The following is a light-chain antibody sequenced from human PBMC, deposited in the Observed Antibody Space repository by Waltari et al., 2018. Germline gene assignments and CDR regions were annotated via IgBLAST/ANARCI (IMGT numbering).Light chain of an antibody. CDR3: LSYDRSLRGSV. V-gene: IGLV1-40*01. Sequence: QSVLTQPPSVSGAPGQRVTISCTGSSSNIGAGYDVHWYQHPPGTAPTLLIYDYNHRPSGVPARFSASTSGTSASLAITGLQAEDEADYYCLSYDRSLRGSVFGGGTKLTVL. J-gene: IGLJ2*01. CDR1: SSNIGAGYD. CDR2: DYN.